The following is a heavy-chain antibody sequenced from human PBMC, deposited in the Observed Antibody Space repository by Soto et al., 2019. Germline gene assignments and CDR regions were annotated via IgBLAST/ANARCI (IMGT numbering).Heavy chain of an antibody. CDR3: ERHSIWLLLSDY. CDR1: GGSISTSNYY. J-gene: IGHJ4*02. CDR2: SYYTGNT. Sequence: QLQLQESGPGLVKPSETLSLTCNVSGGSISTSNYYWGWIRQPPGKGLEWIGSSYYTGNTYYNPSLKSLVPISVDTSNNQFSLKLGSVTAADTAVYFCERHSIWLLLSDYWGQGTLVTVSS. D-gene: IGHD3-22*01. V-gene: IGHV4-39*01.